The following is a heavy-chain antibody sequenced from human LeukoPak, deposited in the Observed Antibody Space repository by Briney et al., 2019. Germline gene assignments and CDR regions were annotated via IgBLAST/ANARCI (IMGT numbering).Heavy chain of an antibody. Sequence: GSLRLSCAVSGFTFSNFWMSWVRQAPGRGLEWVANIHPEGNEKYHVESVKGRFTISRDNAKNSLLLQMNGLRVEDTAVYYCARGDAFSGDHWGQGTLVTVSS. CDR1: GFTFSNFW. V-gene: IGHV3-7*04. J-gene: IGHJ4*02. CDR2: IHPEGNEK. CDR3: ARGDAFSGDH.